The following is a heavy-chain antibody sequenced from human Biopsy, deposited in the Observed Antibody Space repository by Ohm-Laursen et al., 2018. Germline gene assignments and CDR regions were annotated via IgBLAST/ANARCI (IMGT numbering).Heavy chain of an antibody. J-gene: IGHJ2*01. CDR1: GASITSYY. Sequence: SDTLSLTCTGSGASITSYYWSWIRQPPGKGLEWIGYVYYTGSTDYNPSLQSRVTISVDTSKNHFSLRLRSVTPADTAIYYCARDRGYYSDRTVPGYFDLWGRGTLVTVSS. CDR2: VYYTGST. CDR3: ARDRGYYSDRTVPGYFDL. V-gene: IGHV4-59*01. D-gene: IGHD3-22*01.